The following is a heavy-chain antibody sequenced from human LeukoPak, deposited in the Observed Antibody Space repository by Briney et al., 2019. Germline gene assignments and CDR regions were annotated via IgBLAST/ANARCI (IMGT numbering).Heavy chain of an antibody. CDR2: IYTSGST. J-gene: IGHJ4*02. D-gene: IGHD3-3*01. Sequence: PSETLSLTCTVSGGSLSSYYLSWIRQPAGKGLEWIGRIYTSGSTNYNPSLKRRVTMSVDTSKNQFSLKLSSVTAADTAVYYCARSFMEGFDYWGQGTLVTVSS. V-gene: IGHV4-4*07. CDR3: ARSFMEGFDY. CDR1: GGSLSSYY.